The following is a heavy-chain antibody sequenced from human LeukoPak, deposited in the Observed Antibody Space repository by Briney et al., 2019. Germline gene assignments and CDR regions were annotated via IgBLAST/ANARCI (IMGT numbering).Heavy chain of an antibody. J-gene: IGHJ4*02. D-gene: IGHD1-26*01. CDR3: ARGHIVGATGTFDY. V-gene: IGHV4-34*01. CDR2: INHSGST. CDR1: GGSFRGYY. Sequence: SETLSLTCAGYGGSFRGYYWSWIRQPPGKGLEWIGEINHSGSTNYNPTLKSRVTISVDTSKNQFSLKLSSVTAADTAVYYCARGHIVGATGTFDYWGQGTLVTVSS.